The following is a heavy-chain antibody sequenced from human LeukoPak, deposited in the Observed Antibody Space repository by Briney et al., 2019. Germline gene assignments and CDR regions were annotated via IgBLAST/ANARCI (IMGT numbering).Heavy chain of an antibody. J-gene: IGHJ4*02. CDR1: GGSFSGYY. CDR2: ISGSGGST. CDR3: AKGDYDIDY. Sequence: ETLSLTCAVYGGSFSGYYWSWIRQPPGKGLEWVSAISGSGGSTYYADSVKGRFTISRDNSKNTLYLQMNSLRAEDTAVYYCAKGDYDIDYWGQGTLVTVSS. V-gene: IGHV3-23*01. D-gene: IGHD4-17*01.